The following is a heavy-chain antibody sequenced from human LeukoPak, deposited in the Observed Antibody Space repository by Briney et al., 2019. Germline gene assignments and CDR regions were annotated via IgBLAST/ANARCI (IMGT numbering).Heavy chain of an antibody. V-gene: IGHV4-34*01. CDR3: ARGGTPLRYYYYYMDV. CDR1: GGSFSGYY. Sequence: SETLSLTCAVYGGSFSGYYWSWIRQPPGKGLEWIGEINHSGSTNYNPSLKSRVTISVDTSKNQFSLKLSSVTAADTAVYYCARGGTPLRYYYYYMDVWGKGTTVTVSS. CDR2: INHSGST. J-gene: IGHJ6*03.